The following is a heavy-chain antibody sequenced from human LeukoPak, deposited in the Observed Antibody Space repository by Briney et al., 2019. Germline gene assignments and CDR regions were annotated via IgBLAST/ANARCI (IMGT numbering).Heavy chain of an antibody. CDR1: GFTFSSYA. Sequence: PGGSLRLSCAASGFTFSSYAMHWVRQAPGKGLEWVAVISYDGGNKYYADSVKGRFTISRDNSKNTLYLQMNSLRAEDTAVYYCARVVGIAVAGAIDYWGQGTLVTVSS. V-gene: IGHV3-30-3*01. CDR3: ARVVGIAVAGAIDY. CDR2: ISYDGGNK. D-gene: IGHD6-19*01. J-gene: IGHJ4*02.